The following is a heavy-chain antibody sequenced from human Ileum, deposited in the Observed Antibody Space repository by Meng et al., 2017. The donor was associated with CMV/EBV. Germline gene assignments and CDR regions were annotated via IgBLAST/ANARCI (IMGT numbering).Heavy chain of an antibody. CDR3: ARAAARGVPVDL. CDR2: IHPTGTT. J-gene: IGHJ5*02. V-gene: IGHV4-4*07. D-gene: IGHD3-10*01. CDR1: GGSLTSYY. Sequence: QLQLPEPGPRLLQPSETLSLTCTVTGGSLTSYYWTWIRQPAGKGLEWIGRIHPTGTTDDNPSLRSRVSMSLDKSKNQFSLKLTSVTAADTAVYYCARAAARGVPVDLWGQGTLVTVSS.